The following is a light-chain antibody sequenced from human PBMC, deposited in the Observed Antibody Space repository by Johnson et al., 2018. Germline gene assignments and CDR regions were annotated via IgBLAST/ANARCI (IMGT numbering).Light chain of an antibody. CDR1: SSNIGNNY. CDR2: ENN. Sequence: QSVLTQPPSVSAAPGQKVPISCSGSSSNIGNNYVSWYQQLPGTAPKLLIYENNKRPSGIPDRFSGSKSGTSATLGITGLQIGDEAEYYCGTGDSSLSAGNVFGTGTKVTFL. V-gene: IGLV1-51*02. CDR3: GTGDSSLSAGNV. J-gene: IGLJ1*01.